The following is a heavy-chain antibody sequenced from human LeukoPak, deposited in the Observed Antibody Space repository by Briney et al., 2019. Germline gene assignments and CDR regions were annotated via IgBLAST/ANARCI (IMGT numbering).Heavy chain of an antibody. Sequence: PSETLSLTCSVSGGSISSTVYYWGWIRQPPGKGLEWIGSIYYSGSTYYNPSLKSRVTISVDTSKNQFSLKLSSVTAADTAVYYCARGDGWAYYMDVWGKGTTVTISS. D-gene: IGHD5-24*01. V-gene: IGHV4-39*07. CDR3: ARGDGWAYYMDV. CDR1: GGSISSTVYY. J-gene: IGHJ6*03. CDR2: IYYSGST.